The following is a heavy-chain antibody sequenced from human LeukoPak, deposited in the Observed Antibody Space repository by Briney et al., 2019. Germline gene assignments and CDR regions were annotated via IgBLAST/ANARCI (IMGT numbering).Heavy chain of an antibody. CDR1: GYTFSSYA. J-gene: IGHJ6*04. CDR3: AKGESLRFLGMDV. V-gene: IGHV3-23*01. D-gene: IGHD3-3*01. Sequence: GGSLRLSCAASGYTFSSYAMSWVRQAPGKGLEWVSAISGSGGSTYYADSVKGRFTISRDNSKNTLYLQMNSLRAEDTAVYYCAKGESLRFLGMDVWGKGTTVTVSS. CDR2: ISGSGGST.